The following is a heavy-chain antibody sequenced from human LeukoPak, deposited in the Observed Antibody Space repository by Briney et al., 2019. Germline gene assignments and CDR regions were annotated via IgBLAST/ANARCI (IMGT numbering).Heavy chain of an antibody. V-gene: IGHV3-30-3*01. Sequence: PGGSLRLSCAASGFSFSSYALHWVRQAPGRGLEWVAVISDDGGNKYYADSVQGRFTISRDNSKNTLYLQMNSLRAEDTAVFFCAGVVRQRTTMVWGREYFDLWGRGTLVTVSS. CDR1: GFSFSSYA. CDR2: ISDDGGNK. D-gene: IGHD3-10*01. J-gene: IGHJ2*01. CDR3: AGVVRQRTTMVWGREYFDL.